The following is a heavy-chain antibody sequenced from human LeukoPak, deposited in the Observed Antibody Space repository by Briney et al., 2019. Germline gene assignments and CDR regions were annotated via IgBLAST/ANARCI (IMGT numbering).Heavy chain of an antibody. CDR1: GGSFSGYY. D-gene: IGHD3-16*01. CDR3: AGDPSIRIGSRPLDY. J-gene: IGHJ4*02. Sequence: SETLSLTCAVYGGSFSGYYWSWIRQPPGKGLEWIGEINHSGSTNYNPSLKSRVTISVDTSKNQFSLKLSSVTAADTAVYYCAGDPSIRIGSRPLDYWGQGTLVTVSS. V-gene: IGHV4-34*01. CDR2: INHSGST.